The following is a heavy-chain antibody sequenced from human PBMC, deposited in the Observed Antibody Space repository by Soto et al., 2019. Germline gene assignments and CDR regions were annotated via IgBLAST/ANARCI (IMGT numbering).Heavy chain of an antibody. D-gene: IGHD4-17*01. J-gene: IGHJ4*02. CDR3: AKDRWGDFGDLNLPGY. Sequence: QVLLVESGGGVFQPGRSLRISCAVSGFTFSSFGMHWVRQAPGKGLEWVAVISDDGSSKHYADSLKGRFTISRDNSNNTLYLQMDSLGPEDTAVYYCAKDRWGDFGDLNLPGYWGQGTLVTVSS. CDR1: GFTFSSFG. CDR2: ISDDGSSK. V-gene: IGHV3-30*18.